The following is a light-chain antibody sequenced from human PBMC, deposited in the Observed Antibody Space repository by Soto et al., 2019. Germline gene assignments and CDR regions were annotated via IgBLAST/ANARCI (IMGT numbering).Light chain of an antibody. CDR3: LQSDSFPHT. V-gene: IGKV1-12*01. CDR1: QGISTW. CDR2: AAS. Sequence: DLQMTQSPSSVSASVGDRVTITCRASQGISTWLAWYQQKPGQAPKLLIYAASSLQSGVSSRFSGSGSGIDFTLTISSLQPEDFATYYCLQSDSFPHTFGPGTKLHIK. J-gene: IGKJ2*01.